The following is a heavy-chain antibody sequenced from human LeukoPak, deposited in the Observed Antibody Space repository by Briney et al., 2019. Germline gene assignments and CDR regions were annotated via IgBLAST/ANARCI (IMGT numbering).Heavy chain of an antibody. D-gene: IGHD4-17*01. V-gene: IGHV1-46*01. J-gene: IGHJ4*02. CDR1: GYTFTSYF. CDR2: INPSGGST. CDR3: ARDSADYGDYDY. Sequence: ASVKVSCKASGYTFTSYFMHLVRQAPGQGLDWMGIINPSGGSTSYAQKFQGRVTMTRDTSTSTVYMELSSLRSEDTAVYYCARDSADYGDYDYWGQGTLVTVSS.